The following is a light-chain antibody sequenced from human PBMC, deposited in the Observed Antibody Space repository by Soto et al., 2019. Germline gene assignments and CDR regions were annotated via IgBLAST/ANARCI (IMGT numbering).Light chain of an antibody. CDR3: KQYGSSGT. J-gene: IGKJ1*01. CDR2: GAS. V-gene: IGKV3-20*01. CDR1: QSVSHNY. Sequence: EIVLTQSPGTLSLSPGERAPLSCRARQSVSHNYLAWYQQNPGQAPRLLIYGASNTATGIPDRFSGSGSGTDFTLTIRRLEPEDFAVYYCKQYGSSGTCGQGTKVDIK.